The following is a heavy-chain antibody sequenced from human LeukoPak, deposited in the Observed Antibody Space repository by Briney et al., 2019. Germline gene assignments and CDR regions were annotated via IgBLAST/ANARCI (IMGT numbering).Heavy chain of an antibody. J-gene: IGHJ4*02. V-gene: IGHV4-34*01. CDR1: GGSFSGYY. D-gene: IGHD3-10*01. CDR3: ASGGYGSGSYYFDY. Sequence: SETLSLTCAVYGGSFSGYYWSWIRLPPGKGLEWIGEINHSGSTNYNPSLKSRVTISVDTSKNQFSLKLSSVTAADTAVYYCASGGYGSGSYYFDYWGQGTLVTVSS. CDR2: INHSGST.